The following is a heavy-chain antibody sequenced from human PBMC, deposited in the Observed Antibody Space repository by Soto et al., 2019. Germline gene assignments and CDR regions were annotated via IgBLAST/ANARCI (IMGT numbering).Heavy chain of an antibody. Sequence: GGSLRLSCAASGFTFSIYAMSWVRQAPGKGLEWVSAITGSGGSTYYADSVKGRFTISRDNSKNTLYLQMNSLRAEDTAVYYCAKARGAMVRGAAFYFDYWGQGTLVTVSS. CDR2: ITGSGGST. CDR1: GFTFSIYA. V-gene: IGHV3-23*01. D-gene: IGHD3-10*01. J-gene: IGHJ4*02. CDR3: AKARGAMVRGAAFYFDY.